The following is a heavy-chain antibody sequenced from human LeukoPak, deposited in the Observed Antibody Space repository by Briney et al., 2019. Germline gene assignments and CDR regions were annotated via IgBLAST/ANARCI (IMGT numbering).Heavy chain of an antibody. CDR3: ARGFSNGWYQDH. CDR1: GGSISPYY. V-gene: IGHV4-59*01. D-gene: IGHD6-19*01. CDR2: ISYGGST. J-gene: IGHJ4*02. Sequence: PSETLSLTCIVSGGSISPYYWSWIRQPPGKGLEWIGFISYGGSTNYNPSLRSRVTMSVDTSKSQFSLKLSSVTAADTAVYYCARGFSNGWYQDHWGQGTLVTVSS.